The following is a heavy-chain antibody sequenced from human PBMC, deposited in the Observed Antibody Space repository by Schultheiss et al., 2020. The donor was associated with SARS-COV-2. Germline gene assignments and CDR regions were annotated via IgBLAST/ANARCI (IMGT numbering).Heavy chain of an antibody. CDR1: GASINNYY. CDR2: IYYTGST. V-gene: IGHV4-59*12. Sequence: SETLSLTCTVSGASINNYYWTWIRQSPGKGLEWIGYIYYTGSTNYNPSLKSRVIISVDTSKNQFSLKLSSVTAADTAVYYCARSVERSGWAGGNYWGQGTLVTVSS. J-gene: IGHJ4*02. D-gene: IGHD6-19*01. CDR3: ARSVERSGWAGGNY.